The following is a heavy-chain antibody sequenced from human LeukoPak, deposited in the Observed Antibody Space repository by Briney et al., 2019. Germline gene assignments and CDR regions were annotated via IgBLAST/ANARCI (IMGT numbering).Heavy chain of an antibody. V-gene: IGHV1-69*13. J-gene: IGHJ4*02. CDR1: GGTFSSYA. CDR3: AVPHDLEVRGVTQPQSQFDY. D-gene: IGHD3-10*01. Sequence: GASVKVSCKASGGTFSSYAISWVRQAPGQGLEWMGGIIPIFGTANYAQKFQGRVTITADESTSTAYMELSSLRSEDTAVYYYAVPHDLEVRGVTQPQSQFDYWGQGTLVTVSS. CDR2: IIPIFGTA.